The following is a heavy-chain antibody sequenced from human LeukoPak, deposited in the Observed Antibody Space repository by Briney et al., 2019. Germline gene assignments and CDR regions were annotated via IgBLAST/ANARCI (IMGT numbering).Heavy chain of an antibody. Sequence: GGSLRLSCAASGFTFSSYSMNWVRQAPGKGLEWVSSITSSSSYIYYADSVKGRFTISRDNAKNSLYLQMNSLRAEDTAVYFCAREGSGYYIDHWGQGTLVTVSS. D-gene: IGHD3-22*01. V-gene: IGHV3-21*01. CDR2: ITSSSSYI. CDR1: GFTFSSYS. CDR3: AREGSGYYIDH. J-gene: IGHJ4*02.